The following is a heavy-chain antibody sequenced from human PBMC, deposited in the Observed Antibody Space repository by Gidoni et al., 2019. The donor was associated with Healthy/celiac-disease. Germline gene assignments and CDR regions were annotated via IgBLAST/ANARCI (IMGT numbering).Heavy chain of an antibody. V-gene: IGHV3-21*01. CDR2: MSSSSSYI. CDR3: ARDPTVTPDYYYYGMDV. J-gene: IGHJ6*02. CDR1: GFTFSSYS. D-gene: IGHD4-17*01. Sequence: EVQLVESGGGLIKPGGSLRLSCAASGFTFSSYSMNWVRQAPGKGLEWVSSMSSSSSYIYYADSVKGRFTISRDNAKNSLYLKMNSLRAEDTAVYYCARDPTVTPDYYYYGMDVWGQGTTVTVSS.